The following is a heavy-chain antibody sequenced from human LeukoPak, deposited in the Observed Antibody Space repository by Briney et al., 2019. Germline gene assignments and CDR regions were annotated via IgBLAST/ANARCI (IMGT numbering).Heavy chain of an antibody. Sequence: ASVKVSCKTYGYTFTNFGISWVRQAPGQGLEWMGWISAYNGNTNYAQNLQGRVTMTTDTSTSTAYMELRSLRSDDTAVYYCASRAYCGGDCSFDYWGQGTLVTVSS. V-gene: IGHV1-18*01. D-gene: IGHD2-21*02. CDR1: GYTFTNFG. CDR2: ISAYNGNT. CDR3: ASRAYCGGDCSFDY. J-gene: IGHJ4*02.